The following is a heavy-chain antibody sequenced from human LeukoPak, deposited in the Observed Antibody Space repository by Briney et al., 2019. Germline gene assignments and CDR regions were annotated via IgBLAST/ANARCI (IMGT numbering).Heavy chain of an antibody. CDR1: GFTFSSYA. J-gene: IGHJ4*02. Sequence: GGSLRLSCAASGFTFSSYAMSWVRQAPGKGLEWVSAISGSGDSTYYADSVKGRFTISRDNSKNTLYLQMNSLRAEDTAVYYCAKAGGITIFGIVNPHFDYWGQGTLVTVSS. CDR3: AKAGGITIFGIVNPHFDY. D-gene: IGHD3-3*01. V-gene: IGHV3-23*01. CDR2: ISGSGDST.